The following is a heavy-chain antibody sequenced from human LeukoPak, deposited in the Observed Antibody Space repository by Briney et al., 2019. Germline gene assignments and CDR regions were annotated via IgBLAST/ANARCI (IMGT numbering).Heavy chain of an antibody. J-gene: IGHJ4*02. CDR1: GFTFSSYA. V-gene: IGHV3-30-3*01. D-gene: IGHD1-26*01. CDR3: ARDDEGGSYYLDY. CDR2: ISYDGSNK. Sequence: GRSLRLSCAASGFTFSSYAMHWVRQAPGKGLEWVAVISYDGSNKYYADSVKGRFTISRDNSKNTLYLQMNSLRAEDTAVYYCARDDEGGSYYLDYWGQGTLVTVSS.